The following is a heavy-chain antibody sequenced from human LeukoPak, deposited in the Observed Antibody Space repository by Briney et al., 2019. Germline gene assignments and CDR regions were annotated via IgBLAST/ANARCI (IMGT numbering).Heavy chain of an antibody. D-gene: IGHD3-10*01. V-gene: IGHV4-38-2*01. CDR1: GYSISSGYY. Sequence: SETLSLTCAVSGYSISSGYYWGWIRTPPGKGLEWIGSIYHSGSTYYNPSLKSRVTISVDTSKNQFSLKLSSVTAADTAVYYCARQESDFDYWGQGTLVTVSS. CDR3: ARQESDFDY. CDR2: IYHSGST. J-gene: IGHJ4*02.